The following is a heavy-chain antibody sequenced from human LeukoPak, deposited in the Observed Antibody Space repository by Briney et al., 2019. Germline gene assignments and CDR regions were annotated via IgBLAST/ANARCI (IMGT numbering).Heavy chain of an antibody. CDR2: VRGSGDST. J-gene: IGHJ4*02. CDR1: GVNFNNYA. D-gene: IGHD5-24*01. V-gene: IGHV3-23*01. Sequence: GGSLRLSCAASGVNFNNYAMSWVRQAPGKGLEWVSLVRGSGDSTYYADSVKGRFTISRDNSKNTLYLQMNSLRAEDTAIYYCAKERRFGRDTYNHFDYWGQGTLVTVSS. CDR3: AKERRFGRDTYNHFDY.